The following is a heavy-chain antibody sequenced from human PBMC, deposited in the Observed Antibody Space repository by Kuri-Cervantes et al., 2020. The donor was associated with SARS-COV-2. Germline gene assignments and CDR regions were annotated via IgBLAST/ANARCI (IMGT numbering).Heavy chain of an antibody. Sequence: GGSLRLSCAASGFTFSSYGMHWVRQAPGKGLEWVAVISYDGSNKYYADSVKGRFTVSRDNARNTLSLQMNSLRAADTAVYYCAKGGFMVVAGYGMDVWGQGTAVTVSS. CDR1: GFTFSSYG. CDR2: ISYDGSNK. J-gene: IGHJ6*02. D-gene: IGHD2-15*01. CDR3: AKGGFMVVAGYGMDV. V-gene: IGHV3-30*18.